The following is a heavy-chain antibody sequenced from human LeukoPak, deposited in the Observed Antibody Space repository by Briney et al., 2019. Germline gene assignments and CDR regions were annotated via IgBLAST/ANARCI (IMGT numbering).Heavy chain of an antibody. CDR3: ARTSDYYDSSGYFGNYFDY. CDR1: GGSISSSSYY. Sequence: SETLSLTCTVSGGSISSSSYYWGRIRPPAGKGLEWIGRIYTSGSTNYNPSLKSRVTISVDTSKNQFSLKLSSVTAADTAVYYCARTSDYYDSSGYFGNYFDYWGQGTLVTVSS. J-gene: IGHJ4*02. V-gene: IGHV4-61*02. CDR2: IYTSGST. D-gene: IGHD3-22*01.